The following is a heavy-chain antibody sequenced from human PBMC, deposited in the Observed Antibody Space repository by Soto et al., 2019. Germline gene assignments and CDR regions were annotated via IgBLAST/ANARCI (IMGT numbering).Heavy chain of an antibody. V-gene: IGHV6-1*01. Sequence: SQTRSLTFAISGDSVSSKSAAWNWIRQSPSRGLEWLGRTYYRSKWYNEYALSVKSRIIINPDTSKNQFSLQLNSVTPEDTAAHYCARPGNEGAVVYWEQGPLIALST. J-gene: IGHJ4*02. CDR3: ARPGNEGAVVY. CDR2: TYYRSKWYN. D-gene: IGHD1-26*01. CDR1: GDSVSSKSAA.